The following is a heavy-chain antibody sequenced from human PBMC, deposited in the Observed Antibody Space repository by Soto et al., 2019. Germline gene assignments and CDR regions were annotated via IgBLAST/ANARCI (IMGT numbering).Heavy chain of an antibody. CDR3: TTSRFLEWLSPYYYYGKDV. J-gene: IGHJ6*02. V-gene: IGHV3-15*07. Sequence: GGSLRLSCAASGFTFSNAWMNWVRQAPGKGLEWVGRIKSKTDGGTTDYAAPVKGRFTISRDDSKNTLYLQMNSLKTEDTAVYYCTTSRFLEWLSPYYYYGKDVWGQGTTVTVSS. CDR1: GFTFSNAW. CDR2: IKSKTDGGTT. D-gene: IGHD3-3*01.